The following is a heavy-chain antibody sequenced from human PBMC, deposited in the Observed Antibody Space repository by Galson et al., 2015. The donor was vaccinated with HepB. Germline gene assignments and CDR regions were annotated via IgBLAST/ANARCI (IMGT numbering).Heavy chain of an antibody. Sequence: SVKVSCKVSGYTLTELPMHWVRQAPGKGLEWMGGFDPEDGETIYAQKFQGRVTMTEDTSTDSAYMELSSLRSEDTAVYYCATHHLVPAATNWFDPWGQGTLVTVSS. CDR1: GYTLTELP. CDR3: ATHHLVPAATNWFDP. CDR2: FDPEDGET. J-gene: IGHJ5*02. V-gene: IGHV1-24*01. D-gene: IGHD2-2*01.